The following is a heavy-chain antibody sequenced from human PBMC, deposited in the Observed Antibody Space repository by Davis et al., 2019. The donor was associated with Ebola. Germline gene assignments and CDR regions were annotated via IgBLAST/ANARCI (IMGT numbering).Heavy chain of an antibody. D-gene: IGHD5-18*01. J-gene: IGHJ4*02. CDR3: AYSYGVDY. V-gene: IGHV3-30*03. CDR1: GFTFSSYG. CDR2: ISYDGSNK. Sequence: GESLKISCAASGFTFSSYGMHWVRQAPGKGLEWVAVISYDGSNKYYADSVKGRFTISRDNSKNTLYLQMNSLRAEDTAVYYCAYSYGVDYWGQGTLVTVSS.